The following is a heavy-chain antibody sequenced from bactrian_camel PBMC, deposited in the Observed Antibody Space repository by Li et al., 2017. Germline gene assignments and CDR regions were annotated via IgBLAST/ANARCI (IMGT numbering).Heavy chain of an antibody. CDR1: GYTSTTNC. J-gene: IGHJ4*01. V-gene: IGHV3S1*01. CDR3: AADPFQCNIRNIRNFPV. CDR2: ISPGSSIT. D-gene: IGHD1*01. Sequence: VQLVESGGGSVQAGGSLRLSCAASGYTSTTNCMGWFRQAPGKEREGVASISPGSSITYYADSVKGRFTISRDNAKNTLALQMNSLTPEDTAMYYCAADPFQCNIRNIRNFPVRGQGTQVTVS.